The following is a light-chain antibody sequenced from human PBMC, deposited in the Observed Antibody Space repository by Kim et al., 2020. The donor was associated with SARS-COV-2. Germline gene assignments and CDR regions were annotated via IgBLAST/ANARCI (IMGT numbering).Light chain of an antibody. CDR2: EVS. Sequence: QSALTQPPSVFGSPGQSVTISCTGTSSDVGLYDRVSWYQQPPDTAPKLLIYEVSNRPSGVPDRFSGSKSGNTASLTISGLQAEDEADYYCFSWTIRNTDAFGTGTKVTVL. J-gene: IGLJ1*01. V-gene: IGLV2-18*02. CDR1: SSDVGLYDR. CDR3: FSWTIRNTDA.